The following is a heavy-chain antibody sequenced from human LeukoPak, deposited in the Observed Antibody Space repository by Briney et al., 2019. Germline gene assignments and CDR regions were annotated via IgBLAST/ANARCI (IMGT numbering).Heavy chain of an antibody. CDR3: ARDPAKEYGMDV. Sequence: SETLSLTCTVSGGSISSYYWSWIRQPPGKGLEWIGYIYYSGSTNYNPSLKSRVTISVDTSKNQFSLKLSSVTAADTAVYYCARDPAKEYGMDVWGQGTTVIVSS. J-gene: IGHJ6*02. CDR2: IYYSGST. V-gene: IGHV4-59*01. CDR1: GGSISSYY.